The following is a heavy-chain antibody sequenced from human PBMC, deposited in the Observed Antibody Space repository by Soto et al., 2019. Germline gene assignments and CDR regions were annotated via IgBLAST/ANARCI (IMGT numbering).Heavy chain of an antibody. V-gene: IGHV4-39*01. CDR2: VFYRGTT. Sequence: PSETLSLTCTVSGDSIITNSYYWAWIRQPPGKGLEWIGSVFYRGTTYYNPSLKSRVTLSVDTSKNQFSLTSTSVTAPDTAVYYCARHSGAPSSSPYYFDSWGQGTLVTVSS. D-gene: IGHD3-10*01. J-gene: IGHJ4*02. CDR1: GDSIITNSYY. CDR3: ARHSGAPSSSPYYFDS.